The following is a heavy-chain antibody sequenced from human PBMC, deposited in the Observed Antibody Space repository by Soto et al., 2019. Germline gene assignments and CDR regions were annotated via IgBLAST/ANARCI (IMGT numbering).Heavy chain of an antibody. V-gene: IGHV5-51*01. J-gene: IGHJ6*02. D-gene: IGHD2-15*01. CDR3: ARPGPSQDGMDV. CDR1: GYNFATHR. CDR2: FYPLKSET. Sequence: GESLKISCKGSGYNFATHRIGWVRQMPGKGLEWVALFYPLKSETRYSPSFQGQVTISADNSINTAYLQWSSLRASDTAMYYCARPGPSQDGMDVWGQGTTVTVSS.